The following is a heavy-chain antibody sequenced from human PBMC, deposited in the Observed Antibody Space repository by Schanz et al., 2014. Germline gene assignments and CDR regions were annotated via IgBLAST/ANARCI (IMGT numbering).Heavy chain of an antibody. CDR2: ISYDGNTK. D-gene: IGHD3-3*01. Sequence: DLVESGGGVVQPGGSLRLSCAASGFTFNSYAFHWVRQAPGKGLEWVALISYDGNTKYYADSVKGRFTISRDNSKNTLYLQMNSLRADDTAVYYCARDLLVSHYDFWSGNDYWGQGTLVTVSS. V-gene: IGHV3-30-3*01. J-gene: IGHJ4*02. CDR1: GFTFNSYA. CDR3: ARDLLVSHYDFWSGNDY.